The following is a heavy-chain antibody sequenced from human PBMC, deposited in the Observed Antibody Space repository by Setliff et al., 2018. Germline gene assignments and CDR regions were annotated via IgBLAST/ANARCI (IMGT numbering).Heavy chain of an antibody. Sequence: PGGSLRLSCAASGFTFSSYSMNWVRQAPGKGLEWVSYISGSGGYTYYADSVKGRFTISRDNSKNTLYLQMNSLRAEDTAVYYCAKDINLETTVTTCYDYWGQGTLVTVSS. D-gene: IGHD4-17*01. CDR1: GFTFSSYS. CDR3: AKDINLETTVTTCYDY. V-gene: IGHV3-21*05. J-gene: IGHJ4*02. CDR2: ISGSGGYT.